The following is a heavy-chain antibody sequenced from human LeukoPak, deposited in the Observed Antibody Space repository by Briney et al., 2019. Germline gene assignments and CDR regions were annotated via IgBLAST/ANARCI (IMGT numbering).Heavy chain of an antibody. J-gene: IGHJ3*02. CDR1: GYSFTSYW. CDR2: IYPGDSDT. D-gene: IGHD3-22*01. CDR3: ARGSPYYYDSSGSDAFDI. V-gene: IGHV5-51*01. Sequence: GESLKISCKGSGYSFTSYWIGWVRQMPGKGLEWMGIIYPGDSDTRYSPSFQGQVTISADKSISTAYLQWSSLKASDTAMYYCARGSPYYYDSSGSDAFDIWGQGTMVTVSS.